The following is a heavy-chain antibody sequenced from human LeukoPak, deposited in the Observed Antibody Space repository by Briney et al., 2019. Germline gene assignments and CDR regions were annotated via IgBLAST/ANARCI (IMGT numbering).Heavy chain of an antibody. J-gene: IGHJ4*02. Sequence: GGSLRLSCAASGFTFSSYSMNWVRQAPGKGLEWVSYISSSSSTIYYADSVKGRFTISRDNAKNSLYLQMNSLRAEGTAVYYCARVTRYSSSWRYFDYWGQGTLVTVSS. D-gene: IGHD6-13*01. V-gene: IGHV3-48*01. CDR3: ARVTRYSSSWRYFDY. CDR1: GFTFSSYS. CDR2: ISSSSSTI.